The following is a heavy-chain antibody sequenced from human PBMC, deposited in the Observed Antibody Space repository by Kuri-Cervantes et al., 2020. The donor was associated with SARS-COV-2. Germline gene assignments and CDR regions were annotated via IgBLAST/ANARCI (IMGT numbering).Heavy chain of an antibody. CDR1: GFTFSNYE. V-gene: IGHV3-48*03. D-gene: IGHD1-1*01. Sequence: GESLKISCAASGFTFSNYEMNWVRQAPGKGLEWISYISSSGSTIYYADSVKGRFTISRDNAKNSLYLQMNSLRAEDTAVYYCVRDRDHWNFDCWGQGTLVTVSS. J-gene: IGHJ4*02. CDR2: ISSSGSTI. CDR3: VRDRDHWNFDC.